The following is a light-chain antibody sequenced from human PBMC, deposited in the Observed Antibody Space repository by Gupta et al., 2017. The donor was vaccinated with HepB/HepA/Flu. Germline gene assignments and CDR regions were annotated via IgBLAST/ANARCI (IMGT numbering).Light chain of an antibody. J-gene: IGKJ1*01. V-gene: IGKV1-39*01. Sequence: DIQMTQSPSSLSASVGDRVTITCRASQSIYTYFNWYQQKPGKAPKLLIYGASSLQSGVPSRFSGSGSGTEFTLTISSLQPEDFATYYCQQSYNNPWTFGRGTRVEIK. CDR3: QQSYNNPWT. CDR1: QSIYTY. CDR2: GAS.